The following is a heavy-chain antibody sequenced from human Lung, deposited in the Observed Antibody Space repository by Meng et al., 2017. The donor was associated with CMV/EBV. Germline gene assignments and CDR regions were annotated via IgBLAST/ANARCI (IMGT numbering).Heavy chain of an antibody. J-gene: IGHJ5*02. CDR1: GGTFSNYP. Sequence: SXXVSWKASGGTFSNYPVTWVRHAPGLGLEWMGGFIPIFGPPNYAQKVQGRLTITTDEATSTAYMALNSLRSEDTAVYYCATEGPLNWFDRWGQGTLVTVSS. CDR3: ATEGPLNWFDR. CDR2: FIPIFGPP. V-gene: IGHV1-69*05.